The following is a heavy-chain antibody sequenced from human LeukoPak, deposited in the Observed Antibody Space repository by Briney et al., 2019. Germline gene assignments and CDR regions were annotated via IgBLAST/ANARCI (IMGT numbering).Heavy chain of an antibody. CDR2: IYYSGST. Sequence: SETLSLTCTVSGGSISSYYWSWIRQPPGKGLEWIGYIYYSGSTNYNPSLKSRVTISVDTSKNQLSLKLSSVTAADTAVYYCVRPLAANAFDIWGQGTMVTVSS. D-gene: IGHD2-15*01. J-gene: IGHJ3*02. CDR1: GGSISSYY. CDR3: VRPLAANAFDI. V-gene: IGHV4-59*12.